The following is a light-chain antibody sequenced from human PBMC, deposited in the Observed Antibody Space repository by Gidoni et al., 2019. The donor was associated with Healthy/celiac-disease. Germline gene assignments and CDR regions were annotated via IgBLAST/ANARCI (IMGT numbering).Light chain of an antibody. CDR2: GAS. V-gene: IGKV3-15*01. CDR1: QSVSSN. CDR3: QQYNNWPSWG. Sequence: EIVMTQSPATLSVSPGERATLSCRASQSVSSNLAWYPQKPGQAPRLLIYGASTRATGIPARFSGSGSGTEFTLTISSLQSEDFAVYYCQQYNNWPSWGFGQGTKVEIK. J-gene: IGKJ1*01.